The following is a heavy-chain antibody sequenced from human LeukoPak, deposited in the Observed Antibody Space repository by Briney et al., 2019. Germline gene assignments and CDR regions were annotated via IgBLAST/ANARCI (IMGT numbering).Heavy chain of an antibody. Sequence: PSETLSLTCTVSGGSISSYYWSWIRQPAGKGLEWIGRIYTSGSTNYNPSLKSRVTMSVDTSKNQFSLKLSSVTAADTAVYYCARTAALQYCSSTSCYPYYYYMDVWGKGTTVTVSS. CDR3: ARTAALQYCSSTSCYPYYYYMDV. CDR1: GGSISSYY. CDR2: IYTSGST. V-gene: IGHV4-4*07. D-gene: IGHD2-2*01. J-gene: IGHJ6*03.